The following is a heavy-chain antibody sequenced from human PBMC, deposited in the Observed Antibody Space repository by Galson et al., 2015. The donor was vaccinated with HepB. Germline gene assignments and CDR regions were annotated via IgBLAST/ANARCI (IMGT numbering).Heavy chain of an antibody. D-gene: IGHD6-25*01. CDR1: GLTFSNYT. Sequence: SLRLSCAASGLTFSNYTMNWVRQAPGKGLEWLSYISSTGSTIYYADSVKGRFTISRDNDKNSLFLQMNSLRDEDTAIYYCARVRFVAAKYWYFDLWGRGTLVTVSS. CDR3: ARVRFVAAKYWYFDL. J-gene: IGHJ2*01. CDR2: ISSTGSTI. V-gene: IGHV3-48*02.